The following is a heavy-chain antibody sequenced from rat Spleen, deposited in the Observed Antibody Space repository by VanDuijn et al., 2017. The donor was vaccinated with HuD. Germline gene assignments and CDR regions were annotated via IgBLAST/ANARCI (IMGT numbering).Heavy chain of an antibody. D-gene: IGHD3-4*01. V-gene: IGHV5-29*01. CDR2: ISYDGGST. CDR3: ARPPTGVDY. Sequence: EVQLVETGGGLVQPGRSLKLSCVASGFTFSNYWMYWVRQAPKKGLEWVAYISYDGGSTYYRDSVKGRFTISREDGRSTLYLQMNSLRSEDTATYYCARPPTGVDYWGQGVMVTVSS. CDR1: GFTFSNYW. J-gene: IGHJ2*01.